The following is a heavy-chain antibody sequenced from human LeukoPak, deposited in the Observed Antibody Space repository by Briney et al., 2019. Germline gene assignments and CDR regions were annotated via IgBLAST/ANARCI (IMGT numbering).Heavy chain of an antibody. J-gene: IGHJ5*02. Sequence: PGGSLRLSCAASGFTFSSYAIHWVRQAPGKGLEWVALISYDGSNKYYGESVKGRFTISRDQSKNTLYLQMNSLRAEDTAVYYCARDFTAMDPWGQGTLFTVSS. D-gene: IGHD5-18*01. CDR1: GFTFSSYA. CDR2: ISYDGSNK. V-gene: IGHV3-30*04. CDR3: ARDFTAMDP.